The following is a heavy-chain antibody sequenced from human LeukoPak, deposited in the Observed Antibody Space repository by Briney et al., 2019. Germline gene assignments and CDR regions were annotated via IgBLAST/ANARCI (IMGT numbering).Heavy chain of an antibody. CDR1: GYTFTGYY. J-gene: IGHJ3*02. Sequence: ASVKVSCKASGYTFTGYYMHWVRQAPGQGLEWMGWINPNSGGTNYAQKFQGRVTMTRDTSISTAYMELSRLRSDDTAVYYCARDDYGAPSPAFDIWGQGIMVTVSS. CDR3: ARDDYGAPSPAFDI. V-gene: IGHV1-2*02. CDR2: INPNSGGT. D-gene: IGHD4-17*01.